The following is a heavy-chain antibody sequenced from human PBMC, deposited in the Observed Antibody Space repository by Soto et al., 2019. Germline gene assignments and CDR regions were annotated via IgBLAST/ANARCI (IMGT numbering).Heavy chain of an antibody. CDR1: GGTFSSYA. Sequence: GASVKVSCKASGGTFSSYAISWVRQAPGQGLEWMGGIIPIFGTANYAQKFQGRVTITADESTSTAYMELSSLRSEDTAVYYCARDPRGYSNWFDPWGQGTLVTVS. CDR2: IIPIFGTA. D-gene: IGHD5-18*01. V-gene: IGHV1-69*13. CDR3: ARDPRGYSNWFDP. J-gene: IGHJ5*02.